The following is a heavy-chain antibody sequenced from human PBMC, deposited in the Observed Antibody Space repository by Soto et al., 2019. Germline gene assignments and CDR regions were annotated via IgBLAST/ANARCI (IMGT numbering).Heavy chain of an antibody. D-gene: IGHD3-22*01. CDR2: INHSGST. CDR1: GGSFSGYY. V-gene: IGHV4-34*01. Sequence: SETLSLTCAVYGGSFSGYYWSWIRQPPGKGLEWIGEINHSGSTNYHPSLKSRVTISVDTSKNQCSLKLSSVTAADTAVYYCSAVGYYYDSSGYYPRGNYWGQGTLVTVSS. CDR3: SAVGYYYDSSGYYPRGNY. J-gene: IGHJ4*02.